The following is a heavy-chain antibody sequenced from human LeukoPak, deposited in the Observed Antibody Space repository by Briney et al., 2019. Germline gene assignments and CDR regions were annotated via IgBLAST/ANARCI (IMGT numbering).Heavy chain of an antibody. CDR3: GRGFVLVPAAIPDY. CDR2: INTDGSST. Sequence: PGGSLRLSCAASGFTFSNYWMHWVRQAPGKGLLWVSRINTDGSSTTYADSVKGRFTISRDNAKNTLYLQMNSLRAEDTAVYYCGRGFVLVPAAIPDYWGPGTLVTVSS. CDR1: GFTFSNYW. J-gene: IGHJ4*02. D-gene: IGHD2-2*01. V-gene: IGHV3-74*01.